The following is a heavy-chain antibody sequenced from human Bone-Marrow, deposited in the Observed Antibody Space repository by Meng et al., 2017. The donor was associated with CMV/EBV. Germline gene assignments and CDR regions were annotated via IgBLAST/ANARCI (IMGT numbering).Heavy chain of an antibody. Sequence: ASVKVSCKSSGYTFTSYGVSWVRQAPGQGLEWMGWSSAYNGNTNYAQKLQGRVTMTTDTSTSTAYMELRSLRSDDTAVYYCAREVTVLSNYYDSTGYPPDAFDIWGQGTMVTVSS. D-gene: IGHD3-22*01. J-gene: IGHJ3*02. CDR2: SSAYNGNT. CDR3: AREVTVLSNYYDSTGYPPDAFDI. CDR1: GYTFTSYG. V-gene: IGHV1-18*01.